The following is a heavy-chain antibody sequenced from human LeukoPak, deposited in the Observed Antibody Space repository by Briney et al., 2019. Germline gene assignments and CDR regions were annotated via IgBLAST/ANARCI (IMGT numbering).Heavy chain of an antibody. J-gene: IGHJ1*01. CDR1: GFTFSNYA. Sequence: GRSLRLSCAASGFTFSNYAMHWVRQAPGKGLEWVAVISYDGSNKYYADSVKGRFTISRDNSKNTLYLQMNSLRAEDTAVYYCARDEYCSSSSCYGYFQHWGQGTLVTVSS. CDR3: ARDEYCSSSSCYGYFQH. D-gene: IGHD2-2*01. CDR2: ISYDGSNK. V-gene: IGHV3-30-3*01.